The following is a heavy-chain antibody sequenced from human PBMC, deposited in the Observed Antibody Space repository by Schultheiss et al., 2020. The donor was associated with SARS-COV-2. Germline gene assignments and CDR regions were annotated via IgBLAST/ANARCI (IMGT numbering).Heavy chain of an antibody. Sequence: GESLKISCAASGFTFSSYAMSWVRQAPGKGLEWVSSISSSSSYIYYADSVKGRFTISRDNSKNTLYLQMNSLRAEDTAVYYCAKDLRVFPYYFDYWGQGTLVTVSS. V-gene: IGHV3-21*01. CDR1: GFTFSSYA. J-gene: IGHJ4*02. D-gene: IGHD3-10*02. CDR2: ISSSSSYI. CDR3: AKDLRVFPYYFDY.